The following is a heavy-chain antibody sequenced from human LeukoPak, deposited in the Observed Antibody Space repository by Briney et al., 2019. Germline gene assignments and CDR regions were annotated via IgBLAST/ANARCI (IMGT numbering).Heavy chain of an antibody. CDR1: GFTFSSHA. D-gene: IGHD3-10*01. J-gene: IGHJ4*02. Sequence: GGSLRLSCAASGFTFSSHAMSWVRQAPGKGLEWVSGSCGDDGDTGYADSVKGRFTISRDNSKNTLYLQMNSLRAEDTAVYYCARASGPFDFWGQGTLATVSS. CDR2: SCGDDGDT. V-gene: IGHV3-23*01. CDR3: ARASGPFDF.